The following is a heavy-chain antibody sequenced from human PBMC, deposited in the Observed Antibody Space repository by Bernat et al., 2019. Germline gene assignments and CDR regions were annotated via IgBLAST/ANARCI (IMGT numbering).Heavy chain of an antibody. CDR3: AKPLGGSDAFDI. CDR1: GFTFSRYS. J-gene: IGHJ3*02. CDR2: ISSSSSTI. D-gene: IGHD3-16*01. V-gene: IGHV3-48*01. Sequence: EVQLVESGGGLVQPGGSLRLSCAVSGFTFSRYSMNWVRQAPGKGLEWVSYISSSSSTIYYTDSVKGRFTISRDNSKNTLYLQMNSLRAEDTAVYYCAKPLGGSDAFDIWGQGTMVTVSS.